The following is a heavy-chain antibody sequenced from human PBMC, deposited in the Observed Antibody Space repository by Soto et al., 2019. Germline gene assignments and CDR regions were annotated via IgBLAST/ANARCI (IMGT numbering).Heavy chain of an antibody. Sequence: GGSLRLSCAASGFTFSDYALHWVRQAPGKGLEWVAVISYDGSNKYYADSVKGRFTISRDNSKNTMYLQINSLRGEDTAVYFCARENGLAAAGIWPDHWGQGTLVTVSS. D-gene: IGHD6-13*01. CDR2: ISYDGSNK. J-gene: IGHJ5*02. CDR1: GFTFSDYA. V-gene: IGHV3-30*04. CDR3: ARENGLAAAGIWPDH.